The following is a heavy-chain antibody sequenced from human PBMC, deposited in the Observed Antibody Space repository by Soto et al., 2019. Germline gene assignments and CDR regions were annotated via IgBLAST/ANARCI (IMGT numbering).Heavy chain of an antibody. Sequence: QVRLVQSGAEVKKPGSSVNLSCKTSGGTLSNLAINWVRQAPGQGLEWMGGITPLLGAADYVQKFQGRVSILSDESTTTVYMELRSLKSDDTAMYYSATDGQIKLFGVASAPYAMDVCGQGTTVTVSS. V-gene: IGHV1-69*05. D-gene: IGHD3-3*01. CDR1: GGTLSNLA. CDR3: ATDGQIKLFGVASAPYAMDV. J-gene: IGHJ6*02. CDR2: ITPLLGAA.